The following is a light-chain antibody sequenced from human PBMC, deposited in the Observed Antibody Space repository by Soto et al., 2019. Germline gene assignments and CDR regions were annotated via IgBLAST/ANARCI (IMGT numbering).Light chain of an antibody. V-gene: IGKV3-15*01. CDR1: QSVGSN. Sequence: EIVLTHSPSTLSVSPGDRATLSCRASQSVGSNLAWYQQRPGQPPRLLIYDASTMATAIPSRFSGGGSGTEFTLTISSLQPEDFAVYYCQQYNSWPYTFGQGTKLQIK. CDR2: DAS. CDR3: QQYNSWPYT. J-gene: IGKJ2*01.